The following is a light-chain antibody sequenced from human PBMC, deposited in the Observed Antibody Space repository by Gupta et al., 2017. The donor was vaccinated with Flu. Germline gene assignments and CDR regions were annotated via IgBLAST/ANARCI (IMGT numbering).Light chain of an antibody. CDR3: SSYRITTTLEV. CDR1: SSDVGGYNY. Sequence: GTSSDVGGYNYVSWYQQHPGKAPKLMIYEVTNRPSGVSNRFSGSKSGNTASLTISGLQAEDEADYYCSSYRITTTLEVFGGGTKLTVL. J-gene: IGLJ3*02. CDR2: EVT. V-gene: IGLV2-14*01.